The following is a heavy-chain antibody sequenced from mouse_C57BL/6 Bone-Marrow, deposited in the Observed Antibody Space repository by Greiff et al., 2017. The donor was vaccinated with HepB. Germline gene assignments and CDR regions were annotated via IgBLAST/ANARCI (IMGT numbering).Heavy chain of an antibody. J-gene: IGHJ3*01. Sequence: VQLQQSGPELVKPGASVKISCKASGYAFSSSWMNWVKQRPGKGLEWIGRIYPGDGDTNYNGKFKSKATLTVDKSSSTAYMQLSSLTSEDSAVYYCAGYDVFAYWGQGTLVTVSA. CDR2: IYPGDGDT. CDR1: GYAFSSSW. V-gene: IGHV1-82*01. CDR3: AGYDVFAY. D-gene: IGHD2-3*01.